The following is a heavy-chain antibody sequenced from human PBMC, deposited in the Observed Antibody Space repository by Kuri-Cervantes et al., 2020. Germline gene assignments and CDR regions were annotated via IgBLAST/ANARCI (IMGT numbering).Heavy chain of an antibody. CDR2: ISSSSSYM. D-gene: IGHD3-10*01. CDR1: GFTFSSYS. CDR3: ARDRVRSFDI. V-gene: IGHV3-21*01. J-gene: IGHJ3*02. Sequence: GGSLRLSCAASGFTFSSYSMNWVRQAPGKGLEWVSSISSSSSYMYYADSVKGRFTISRDNSKNTLYVQMNSLRGEDTAVYSCARDRVRSFDIWGQGTMVTVSS.